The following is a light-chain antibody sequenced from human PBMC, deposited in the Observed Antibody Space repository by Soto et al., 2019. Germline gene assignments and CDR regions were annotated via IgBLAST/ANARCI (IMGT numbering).Light chain of an antibody. Sequence: QSALTQPASVSGSPGQSITISCTGTSSDVGGYNYVPWYQQHPGKAPKLMIYEVSNRPSGVSNRFSGSKSGNTASLTISGLQAEDEADYYCSSYTSSSIHYVVGNGTKHTVL. CDR2: EVS. V-gene: IGLV2-14*01. CDR3: SSYTSSSIHYV. CDR1: SSDVGGYNY. J-gene: IGLJ1*01.